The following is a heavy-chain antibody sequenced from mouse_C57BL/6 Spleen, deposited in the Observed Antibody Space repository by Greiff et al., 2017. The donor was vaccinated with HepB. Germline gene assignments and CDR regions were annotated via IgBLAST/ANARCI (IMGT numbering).Heavy chain of an antibody. CDR3: ARSRGSSLYYFDY. CDR1: GYTFTSYW. D-gene: IGHD1-1*01. V-gene: IGHV1-59*01. CDR2: IDPSDSYT. Sequence: QVQLQQPGAELVRPGTSVKLSCKASGYTFTSYWMHWVKQRPGQGLEWIGVIDPSDSYTNYNQKFKGKATLTVDTSSSTAYMQLSSLTSEDSAVYYCARSRGSSLYYFDYWGQGTTLTVSS. J-gene: IGHJ2*01.